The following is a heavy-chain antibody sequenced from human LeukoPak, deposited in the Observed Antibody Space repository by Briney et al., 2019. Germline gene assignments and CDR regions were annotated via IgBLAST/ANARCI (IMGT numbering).Heavy chain of an antibody. CDR2: INHSGST. D-gene: IGHD3-3*01. CDR1: GGSFSGYY. J-gene: IGHJ6*02. V-gene: IGHV4-34*01. CDR3: ARGSRFLVYYYGMDV. Sequence: PSETLSLTCAVYGGSFSGYYWSWIRQPPGKGLEWIGEINHSGSTNYNPSLKSRVTISVDTSKNQFSLKLSSVTAADTAVYYCARGSRFLVYYYGMDVWGQGTTVTVSS.